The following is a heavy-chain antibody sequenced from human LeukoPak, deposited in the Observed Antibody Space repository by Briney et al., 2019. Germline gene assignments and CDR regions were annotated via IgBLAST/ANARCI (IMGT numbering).Heavy chain of an antibody. CDR3: ARYSESYYAIDY. V-gene: IGHV3-74*01. D-gene: IGHD1-26*01. J-gene: IGHJ4*02. CDR2: INSEGTST. Sequence: GGSLRLFCAASGFTFSSYWMHWVRQAPGKGLVWVSRINSEGTSTSYADSVKGRFTISRDNAENTLYLQMNSLRAEDTALYYCARYSESYYAIDYWGQGTLVTVSS. CDR1: GFTFSSYW.